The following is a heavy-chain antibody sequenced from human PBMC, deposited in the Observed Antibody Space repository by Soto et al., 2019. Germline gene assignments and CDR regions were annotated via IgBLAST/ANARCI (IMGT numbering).Heavy chain of an antibody. CDR3: EHSRYVIITSCYRDF. CDR1: GFSLSTSGVG. J-gene: IGHJ4*02. Sequence: QITLKESGPTLVKPTQTLTLTCTFSGFSLSTSGVGVGWIRQPPGKALEWLALIYWDYDKRYSPSLKSRLTVTKDTSKNQVVLTRTNMNPVDTATYYCEHSRYVIITSCYRDFWGQGTLVTVSS. V-gene: IGHV2-5*02. CDR2: IYWDYDK. D-gene: IGHD2-2*01.